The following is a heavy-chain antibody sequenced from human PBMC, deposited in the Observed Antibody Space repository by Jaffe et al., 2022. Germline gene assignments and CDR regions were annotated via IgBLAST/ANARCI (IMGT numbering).Heavy chain of an antibody. CDR1: GFTFSGSA. Sequence: EVQLVESGGGLVQPGGSLKLSCAASGFTFSGSAMHWVRQASGKGLEWVGRIRSKADSYATAYGASVKGRFTISRDDSKNTAYLQMNSLKTEDTAVYYCSRRDSVVVPTAENWGQGTLVTVSS. CDR2: IRSKADSYAT. D-gene: IGHD2-2*01. J-gene: IGHJ4*02. V-gene: IGHV3-73*02. CDR3: SRRDSVVVPTAEN.